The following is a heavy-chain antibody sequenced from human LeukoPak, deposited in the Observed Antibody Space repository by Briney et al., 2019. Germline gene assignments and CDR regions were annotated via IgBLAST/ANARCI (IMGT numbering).Heavy chain of an antibody. D-gene: IGHD7-27*01. CDR1: GYSFTRYW. V-gene: IGHV5-51*01. CDR3: ARGPLGITYYMDV. J-gene: IGHJ6*03. CDR2: IYPGDSDT. Sequence: GESLKISCKGSGYSFTRYWIGWVRQMPGKGLELMGIIYPGDSDTRYSPSFQGQVTISADKSISTAYLQWSSLKASDTAMYYCARGPLGITYYMDVWGKGTTVTVSS.